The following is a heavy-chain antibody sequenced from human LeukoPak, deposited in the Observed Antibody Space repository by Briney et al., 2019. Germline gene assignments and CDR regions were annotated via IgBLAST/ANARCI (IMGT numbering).Heavy chain of an antibody. Sequence: GGSPRIPCWGAGYSITSYWIMWVRQLPGEGLVWMVRINPSGSVTNYCPSFEGHVTFSVNNSINTAELQWSSMKASDIALEYCARLLWDNRNVVSCGQGTLGSVSS. CDR1: GYSITSYW. D-gene: IGHD1-1*01. CDR2: INPSGSVT. V-gene: IGHV5-10-1*01. J-gene: IGHJ5*02. CDR3: ARLLWDNRNVVS.